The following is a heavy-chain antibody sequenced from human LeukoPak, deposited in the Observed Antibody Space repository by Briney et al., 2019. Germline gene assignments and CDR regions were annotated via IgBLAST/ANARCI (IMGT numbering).Heavy chain of an antibody. J-gene: IGHJ4*02. D-gene: IGHD1-26*01. Sequence: ASVKVSCKASGYTFTGYYMHWVRQASGQGLEWMGWIDPKSGGTNYAQKFQGRVTMTRDTSISTAYMELSRLRSDDTAVYYCARMEGLYSGSYNFDYWGQGTLVTVSS. CDR2: IDPKSGGT. CDR1: GYTFTGYY. V-gene: IGHV1-2*02. CDR3: ARMEGLYSGSYNFDY.